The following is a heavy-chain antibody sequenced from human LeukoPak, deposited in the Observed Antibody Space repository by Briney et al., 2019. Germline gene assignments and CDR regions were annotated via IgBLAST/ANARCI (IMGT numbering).Heavy chain of an antibody. CDR2: IIPIFGTA. D-gene: IGHD6-19*01. J-gene: IGHJ4*02. CDR1: GYTFSSHA. V-gene: IGHV1-69*13. Sequence: ASVKVSCKAFGYTFSSHAMNWVRQAPGQGLEWMGGIIPIFGTANYAQKFQGRVTITADESTSTAYMELSSLRSEDTAVYYCARSAGSGWSCFDYWGQGTLVTVSS. CDR3: ARSAGSGWSCFDY.